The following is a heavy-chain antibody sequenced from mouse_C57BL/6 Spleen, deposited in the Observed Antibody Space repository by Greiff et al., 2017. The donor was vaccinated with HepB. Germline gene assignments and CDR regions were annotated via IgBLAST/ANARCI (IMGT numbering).Heavy chain of an antibody. CDR3: ARAGPNFDY. Sequence: VQLKQPGAELVRPGSSVKLSCKASGYTFTSYWMHWVKQRPIQGLEWIGNIDPYDSETHYNQKFKDKATLTVDKSSSTAYMQLSSLTSEDSAVYYCARAGPNFDYWGQGTTLTVSS. CDR2: IDPYDSET. V-gene: IGHV1-52*01. J-gene: IGHJ2*01. CDR1: GYTFTSYW.